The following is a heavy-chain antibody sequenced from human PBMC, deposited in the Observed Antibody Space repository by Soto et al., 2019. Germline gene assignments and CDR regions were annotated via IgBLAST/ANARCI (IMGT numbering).Heavy chain of an antibody. CDR2: INAGNGNT. D-gene: IGHD3-10*01. J-gene: IGHJ4*02. Sequence: QVQLVQSGAEVKKPGASVKVSCKASGYTFTSYAMHWVRQAPGQRLEWMGWINAGNGNTKYSQKFQGRVTITRDTSASTPDMELSSLRSEDSAVYYCARTSGLTAVDYWGQGTLVTVSS. CDR1: GYTFTSYA. V-gene: IGHV1-3*01. CDR3: ARTSGLTAVDY.